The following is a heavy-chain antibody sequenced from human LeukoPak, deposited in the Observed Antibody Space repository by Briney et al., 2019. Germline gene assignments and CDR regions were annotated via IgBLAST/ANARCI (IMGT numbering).Heavy chain of an antibody. V-gene: IGHV4-34*01. J-gene: IGHJ4*02. CDR2: INHSEST. Sequence: SETLSLTCAVYGGSFSGYYWSWIRQSPGKGLEWIGEINHSESTNYNPSLKSRVTISLDTSKNQFSLTLSSVTAADTAVYYCARGLFTTVTTYYFDYWGQGTVVTVSS. CDR1: GGSFSGYY. D-gene: IGHD4-17*01. CDR3: ARGLFTTVTTYYFDY.